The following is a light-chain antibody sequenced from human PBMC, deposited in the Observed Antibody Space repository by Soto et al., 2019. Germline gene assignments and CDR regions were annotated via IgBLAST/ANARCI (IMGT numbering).Light chain of an antibody. J-gene: IGKJ1*01. Sequence: EVVLTQSPGTLSLSPGERATLSCRASESVSSSFLTWYQQKPGQAPRLLIYRTSNRVTGIPDRFSGSGSGTDFTLTISRLEPEDFAVYFCQHYGSSLWTFGQGTKVDIK. CDR1: ESVSSSF. CDR2: RTS. CDR3: QHYGSSLWT. V-gene: IGKV3-20*01.